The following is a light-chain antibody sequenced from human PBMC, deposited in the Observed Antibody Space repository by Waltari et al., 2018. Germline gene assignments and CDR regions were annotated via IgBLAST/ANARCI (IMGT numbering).Light chain of an antibody. CDR3: NQSFNLPRT. CDR1: QSIGTS. J-gene: IGKJ1*01. V-gene: IGKV6-21*01. CDR2: YAS. Sequence: EIVLTQSPNFQSVTPKEKVTITRRASQSIGTSIHWYQQKPDQSPNLLIKYASHSFSGVPSRFSGSGSGTDFTLTINSLESEDAATYYCNQSFNLPRTFGQGTKVEIK.